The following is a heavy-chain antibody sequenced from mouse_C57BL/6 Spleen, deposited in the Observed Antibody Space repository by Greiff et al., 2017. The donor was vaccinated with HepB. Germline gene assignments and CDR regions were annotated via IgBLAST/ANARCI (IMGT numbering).Heavy chain of an antibody. CDR2: INPNNGGT. D-gene: IGHD1-1*01. V-gene: IGHV1-22*01. Sequence: VHVKQSGPELVKPGASVKMSCKASGYTFTDYNMHWVKQSNGKSLEWIGYINPNNGGTSYNQKFKGKATLTVNKSSSTAYMELRSLTSEDSAVYYCARSAYYYGSSYFDYWGQGTTLTVSS. J-gene: IGHJ2*01. CDR1: GYTFTDYN. CDR3: ARSAYYYGSSYFDY.